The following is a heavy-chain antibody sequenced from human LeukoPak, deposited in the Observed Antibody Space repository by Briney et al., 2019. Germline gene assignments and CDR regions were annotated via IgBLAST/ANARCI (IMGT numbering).Heavy chain of an antibody. CDR2: IYPGDSDT. CDR1: GYSFSTYW. V-gene: IGHV5-51*01. Sequence: GESLRISFKGSGYSFSTYWIGWVRQMPGKGLEWMGIIYPGDSDTRYSPSFQGQVTISADKSISTAYLQWSSLKASDTAMYCCARHGCPGYISAWYDFWGQGTLVTASS. D-gene: IGHD6-19*01. CDR3: ARHGCPGYISAWYDF. J-gene: IGHJ5*01.